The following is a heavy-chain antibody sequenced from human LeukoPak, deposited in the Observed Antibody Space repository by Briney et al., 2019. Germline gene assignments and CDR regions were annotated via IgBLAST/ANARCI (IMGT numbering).Heavy chain of an antibody. Sequence: GGSLRLSCAASGFTFSNAWMSWVRQAPGKGLEWVGRIKSKTDGGTTDYAAPVKGRFTISRDDSKNTLYLQMNSLKPEDTAVYYCTTGPRITMWLRWGQGPLVTVSS. V-gene: IGHV3-15*01. CDR1: GFTFSNAW. CDR2: IKSKTDGGTT. D-gene: IGHD3-10*02. J-gene: IGHJ4*02. CDR3: TTGPRITMWLR.